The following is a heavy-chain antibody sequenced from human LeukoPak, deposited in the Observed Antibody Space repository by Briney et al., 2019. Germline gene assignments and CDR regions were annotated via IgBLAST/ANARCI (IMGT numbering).Heavy chain of an antibody. CDR3: ARDLESYSSGWFDP. D-gene: IGHD6-25*01. CDR2: INPNSGGT. V-gene: IGHV1-2*02. CDR1: GYTFTGYY. Sequence: ASVKVSCKAFGYTFTGYYMHWVRQAPGQGLEWMGWINPNSGGTNYAQKFQGRVTMTRDTSISTAYMELSRLRSDDTAVYYCARDLESYSSGWFDPWGQGTLVTVSS. J-gene: IGHJ5*02.